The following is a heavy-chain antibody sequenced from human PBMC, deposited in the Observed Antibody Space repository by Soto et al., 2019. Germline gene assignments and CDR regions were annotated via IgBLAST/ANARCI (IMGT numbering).Heavy chain of an antibody. CDR1: GGSISSGDYY. J-gene: IGHJ1*01. CDR3: ASRVVVTATQEYFQH. V-gene: IGHV4-30-4*01. CDR2: IYNSGST. Sequence: SETLSLTCTVSGGSISSGDYYWSWIRQPPGKGLEWIGYIYNSGSTYYNPSLKSRVTISVDTSKNQFSLKLSSVTAADTAVYYCASRVVVTATQEYFQHWGQGTLVTVS. D-gene: IGHD2-21*02.